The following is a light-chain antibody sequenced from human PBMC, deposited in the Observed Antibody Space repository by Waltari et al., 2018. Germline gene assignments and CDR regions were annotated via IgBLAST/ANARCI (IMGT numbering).Light chain of an antibody. J-gene: IGKJ1*01. V-gene: IGKV1-12*01. Sequence: IQMTQSPSSVSASVGDRVPITCRARQGISSWLAWYQQKPGNAPRLLIYAASALQSGVPSRFSGSGSELHFTLTINNLQPEDFATYYCQQANSFPWTFGQGTKVEIK. CDR1: QGISSW. CDR2: AAS. CDR3: QQANSFPWT.